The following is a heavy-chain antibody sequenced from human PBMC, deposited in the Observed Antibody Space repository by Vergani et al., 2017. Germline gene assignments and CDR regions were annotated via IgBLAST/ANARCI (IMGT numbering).Heavy chain of an antibody. CDR1: GFTFSTYG. Sequence: QVQLVESGGGVVQPGRSLRLSCAASGFTFSTYGMHWVRQAPGKGLEWVAVIWYDGSNKYYADSVKGQFTISRDNSKNTLYLERHSLRAEDTAVYYCARDRGGSYSGLDYWGQGILVTVSS. CDR3: ARDRGGSYSGLDY. CDR2: IWYDGSNK. V-gene: IGHV3-33*01. D-gene: IGHD1-26*01. J-gene: IGHJ4*02.